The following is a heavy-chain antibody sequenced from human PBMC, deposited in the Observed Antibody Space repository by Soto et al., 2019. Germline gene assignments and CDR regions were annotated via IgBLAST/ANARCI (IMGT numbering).Heavy chain of an antibody. J-gene: IGHJ4*02. CDR3: ARNLIYDSSGYTNYFDY. CDR1: GGSISSSSYY. D-gene: IGHD3-22*01. Sequence: QLQLQESGPGLVKPSETLSLTCTVSGGSISSSSYYWGWIRQPPGKGLERIGSIYYSGSTYYNPSLKSRVTISVDTSKNQFSPKLSSVTAADTAVYYCARNLIYDSSGYTNYFDYWGQGTLVTVSS. V-gene: IGHV4-39*01. CDR2: IYYSGST.